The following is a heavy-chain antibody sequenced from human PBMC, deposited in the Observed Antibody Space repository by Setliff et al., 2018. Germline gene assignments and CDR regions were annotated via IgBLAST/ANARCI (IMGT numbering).Heavy chain of an antibody. Sequence: SVKVSCKASGGTFSSYAISWVRQAPGQGLEWMGGIIPILGTANYAQKFQGRVTITTDESTSTAYMELSSLRSEDTAVYYCARDILPRRYAFDIWGQGTMVTVSS. CDR3: ARDILPRRYAFDI. CDR1: GGTFSSYA. D-gene: IGHD1-26*01. J-gene: IGHJ3*02. V-gene: IGHV1-69*05. CDR2: IIPILGTA.